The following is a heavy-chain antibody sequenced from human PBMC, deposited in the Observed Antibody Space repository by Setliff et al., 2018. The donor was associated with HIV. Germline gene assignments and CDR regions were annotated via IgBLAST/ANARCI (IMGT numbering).Heavy chain of an antibody. J-gene: IGHJ3*02. V-gene: IGHV1-18*01. D-gene: IGHD1-26*01. CDR1: GYTFTSYG. CDR2: VSAYNGNT. CDR3: ARDSEWGSYIFWTFDI. Sequence: ASVKVSCKASGYTFTSYGISWVRQAPGQGLEWMGWVSAYNGNTNYAQKLQGRVTMTTDTSTSTAFMELRSLRSDDTAVYYCARDSEWGSYIFWTFDIWGQGTMVTVS.